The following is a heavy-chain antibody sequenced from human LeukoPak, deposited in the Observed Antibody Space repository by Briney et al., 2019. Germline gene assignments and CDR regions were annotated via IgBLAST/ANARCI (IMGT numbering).Heavy chain of an antibody. D-gene: IGHD5-18*01. J-gene: IGHJ4*02. Sequence: GGSLRLSCAASGFTFSNYRMNWVRQAPGMWMEWVSSISGGSGYIYYTDSVKGRFTISRDNAKNSLYLQMNSLRAEDTAVYYCARFSGYNSFDFWGQGTLVTVSS. V-gene: IGHV3-21*01. CDR3: ARFSGYNSFDF. CDR2: ISGGSGYI. CDR1: GFTFSNYR.